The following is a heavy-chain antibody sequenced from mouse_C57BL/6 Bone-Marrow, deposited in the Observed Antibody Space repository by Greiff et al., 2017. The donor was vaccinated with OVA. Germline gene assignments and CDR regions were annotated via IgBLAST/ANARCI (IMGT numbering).Heavy chain of an antibody. V-gene: IGHV3-8*01. CDR1: GYSITSDY. J-gene: IGHJ1*03. CDR3: ARIYYGFYWYFDV. CDR2: ISYSGST. Sequence: DVKLQESGPGLAKPSQTLSLTCSVTGYSITSDYWNWIRKFPGNKLEYMGYISYSGSTYYNPSLKSRISITRDTSKNQYYLQLNSVTTEDTATYYCARIYYGFYWYFDVWGTGTTVTVSS. D-gene: IGHD2-2*01.